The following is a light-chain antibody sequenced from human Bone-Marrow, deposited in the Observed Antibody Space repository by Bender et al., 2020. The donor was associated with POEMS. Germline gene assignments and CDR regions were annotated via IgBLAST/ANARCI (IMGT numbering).Light chain of an antibody. Sequence: QSVLTQPPSASGTPVQRVTISCSGSSSNIGTNPVNWYQQLPGTAPKLLIYINNQRPSGVPDRFSGYKSGTSASLAISGLQSEDEADYYCAAWEDSLNGWVFGGGTKLTVL. CDR3: AAWEDSLNGWV. CDR2: INN. CDR1: SSNIGTNP. J-gene: IGLJ3*02. V-gene: IGLV1-44*01.